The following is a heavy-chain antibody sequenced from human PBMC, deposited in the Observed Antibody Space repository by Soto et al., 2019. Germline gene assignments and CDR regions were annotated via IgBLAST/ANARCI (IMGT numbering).Heavy chain of an antibody. V-gene: IGHV3-23*01. J-gene: IGHJ4*02. CDR3: AKGPRNSFQGSIWWVDY. Sequence: EVQLLESGGGLVQPGGSLRLSCAASGFTFSSYAMSWVRQAPGKGLEWVSAISGSGGSTYYADSVKGRFTISRDNSKNTLYLQMNSLRAEDTAVYYCAKGPRNSFQGSIWWVDYWGQGTLVTVSS. D-gene: IGHD6-13*01. CDR2: ISGSGGST. CDR1: GFTFSSYA.